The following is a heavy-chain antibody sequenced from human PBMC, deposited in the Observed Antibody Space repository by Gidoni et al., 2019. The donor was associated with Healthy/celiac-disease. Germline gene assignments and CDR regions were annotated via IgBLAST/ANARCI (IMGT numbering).Heavy chain of an antibody. CDR3: ARTDDSSGYGWFDP. Sequence: HVQLVQSGAEVKKPGSSVKVSCTASVGTFSSYTISWVRQAPGQGLEWMGRIIPILGIANYAQKFQGRVTITADKSTSTAYMELSSLRAEDTAVYYCARTDDSSGYGWFDPWGQGTLVTVSS. CDR1: VGTFSSYT. V-gene: IGHV1-69*02. CDR2: IIPILGIA. J-gene: IGHJ5*02. D-gene: IGHD3-22*01.